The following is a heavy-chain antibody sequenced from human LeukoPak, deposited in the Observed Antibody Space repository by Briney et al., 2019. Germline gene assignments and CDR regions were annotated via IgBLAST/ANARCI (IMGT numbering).Heavy chain of an antibody. Sequence: PGGSLRLSCAASGFTFSSYSMNWVRHAPGKGLELVSSISSSSSYIYYADSVKGRFTISRDNAKNSLYLQMNSLRAEDTAVYYCARVLAYGSSSVDYWGQGTLVTVSS. CDR1: GFTFSSYS. D-gene: IGHD6-6*01. V-gene: IGHV3-21*01. CDR2: ISSSSSYI. J-gene: IGHJ4*02. CDR3: ARVLAYGSSSVDY.